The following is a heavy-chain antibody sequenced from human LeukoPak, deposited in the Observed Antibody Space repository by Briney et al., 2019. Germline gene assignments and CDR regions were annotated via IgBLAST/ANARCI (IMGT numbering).Heavy chain of an antibody. Sequence: GGSLRLSCAASGFTFSSYAMCWVRQAPGKGLEWVSAISGSGGSTYYADSVKGRFTISRDNSKNTLYLQMNSLRAEDTAVYYCANRMGKDYFDYWGQGTLVTVST. CDR1: GFTFSSYA. CDR2: ISGSGGST. D-gene: IGHD7-27*01. CDR3: ANRMGKDYFDY. V-gene: IGHV3-23*01. J-gene: IGHJ4*02.